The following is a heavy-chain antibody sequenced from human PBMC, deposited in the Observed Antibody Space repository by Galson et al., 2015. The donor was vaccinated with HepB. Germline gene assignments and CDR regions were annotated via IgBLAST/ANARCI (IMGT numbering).Heavy chain of an antibody. CDR3: ARRGPLGRYCYYGIDV. CDR1: GASFTDYY. J-gene: IGHJ6*02. V-gene: IGHV4-34*01. Sequence: SETLSLTCAVYGASFTDYYWNWIRQPPGKGPEWIGEINHGGIPKYNPSLKSRVTISVDTSKNQVSLKVTSVTAADTAVYYCARRGPLGRYCYYGIDVWGQGTTVTVS. D-gene: IGHD3-10*01. CDR2: INHGGIP.